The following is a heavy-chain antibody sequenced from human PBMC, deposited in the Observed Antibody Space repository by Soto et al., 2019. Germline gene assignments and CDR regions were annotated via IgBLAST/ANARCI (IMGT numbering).Heavy chain of an antibody. CDR1: GGSISSGGYY. Sequence: QVQLQESGPGLVKPSQTLSLTCTVSGGSISSGGYYWSRIRQHPGKGLEWIGYIYYSGSTYYNPSLKSRVTISVDTSKNQFSLKLSSVTAADTAVYYCARERGAAAWHSNYFDYWGQGTLVTVSS. J-gene: IGHJ4*02. CDR3: ARERGAAAWHSNYFDY. D-gene: IGHD6-13*01. V-gene: IGHV4-31*03. CDR2: IYYSGST.